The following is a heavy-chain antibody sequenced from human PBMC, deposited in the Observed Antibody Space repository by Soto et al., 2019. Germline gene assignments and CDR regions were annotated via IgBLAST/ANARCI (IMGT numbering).Heavy chain of an antibody. CDR1: GYTFTGYY. CDR2: INPNSGGT. J-gene: IGHJ6*02. V-gene: IGHV1-2*02. Sequence: GASVKVSCKASGYTFTGYYMHWVRQAPGQGLEWMGWINPNSGGTNYAQKFQGRVTMTRDTPISTAYMELSRLRSDDTAVYYCASPGCSSTSCPGYYYYYYGMDVWGQGTTVTVSS. D-gene: IGHD2-2*01. CDR3: ASPGCSSTSCPGYYYYYYGMDV.